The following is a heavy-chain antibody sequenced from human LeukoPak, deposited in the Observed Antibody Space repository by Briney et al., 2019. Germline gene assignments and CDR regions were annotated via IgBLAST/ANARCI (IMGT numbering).Heavy chain of an antibody. J-gene: IGHJ4*02. V-gene: IGHV3-48*01. CDR1: GFTFSSYS. Sequence: GGSLRLSCAASGFTFSSYSMNWVRQAPGKGLEWVSYISSSSSTIYYADSVKGRFTISRVNAKNTLYLQMNSLRAEDTAVYYCAREQYSSGWYAYWGQGTLVTVSS. D-gene: IGHD6-19*01. CDR3: AREQYSSGWYAY. CDR2: ISSSSSTI.